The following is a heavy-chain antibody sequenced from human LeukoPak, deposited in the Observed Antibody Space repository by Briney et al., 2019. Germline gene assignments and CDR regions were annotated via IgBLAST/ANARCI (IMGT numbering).Heavy chain of an antibody. CDR1: GFTFSSYA. V-gene: IGHV3-30-3*01. CDR3: ASKQLEKARTSSRQNIDY. J-gene: IGHJ4*02. D-gene: IGHD6-6*01. Sequence: GRSLRLSCAASGFTFSSYAMHWVRQAPGKGLEWVAVISYDGSNKYYADSVKGRFTISRDNSKNTLYLQMNSLRAEDTAVYYCASKQLEKARTSSRQNIDYWGQGTLVTVSS. CDR2: ISYDGSNK.